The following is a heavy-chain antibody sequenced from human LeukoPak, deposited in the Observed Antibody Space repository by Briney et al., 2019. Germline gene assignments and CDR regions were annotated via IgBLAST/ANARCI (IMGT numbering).Heavy chain of an antibody. CDR1: GFTFSSYA. CDR3: AKEGYCSSTSCWEYWFDP. CDR2: ISGSGGST. V-gene: IGHV3-23*01. Sequence: GGSLRLSCAASGFTFSSYAMSWVRQAPGKGLEWVSAISGSGGSTYYADSVKGRFTISRDNSKNTPYLQMNSLRAEDTAVYYCAKEGYCSSTSCWEYWFDPWGQGTLVTVSS. D-gene: IGHD2-2*01. J-gene: IGHJ5*02.